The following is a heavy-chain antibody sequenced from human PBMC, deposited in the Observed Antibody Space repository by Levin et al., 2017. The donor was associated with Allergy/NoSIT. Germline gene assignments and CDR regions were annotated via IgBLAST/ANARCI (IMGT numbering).Heavy chain of an antibody. J-gene: IGHJ6*03. Sequence: SQTLSLTCAVYGGSFSGYYWSWIRQPPGKGLEWIGEINHSGSTNYNPSLKSRVTISVDTSKNQFSLKLSSVTAADTAVYYCARGTFLDRYGDYWSYYYYYYMDVWGKGTTVTVSS. D-gene: IGHD4-17*01. CDR2: INHSGST. V-gene: IGHV4-34*01. CDR1: GGSFSGYY. CDR3: ARGTFLDRYGDYWSYYYYYYMDV.